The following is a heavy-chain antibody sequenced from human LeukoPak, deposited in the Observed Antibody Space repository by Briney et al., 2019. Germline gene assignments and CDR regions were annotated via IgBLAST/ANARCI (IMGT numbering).Heavy chain of an antibody. CDR1: GFNFNIIG. CDR3: VKESAADATFHFDY. Sequence: PGRSLRLSCAASGFNFNIIGMHWVRQVPGNGLEWVAVLWANGNTAHYADSMKGRFTISRDSSENTLYLQMNSLRSEDTAVYYCVKESAADATFHFDYWGQGTLVTVSS. J-gene: IGHJ4*02. D-gene: IGHD6-13*01. V-gene: IGHV3-33*06. CDR2: LWANGNTA.